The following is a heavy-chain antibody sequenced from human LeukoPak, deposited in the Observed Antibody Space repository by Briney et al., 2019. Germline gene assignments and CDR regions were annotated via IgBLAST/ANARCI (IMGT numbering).Heavy chain of an antibody. V-gene: IGHV4-39*01. D-gene: IGHD5-18*01. CDR1: GGSISSSSYY. Sequence: PLETLSLTCTVSGGSISSSSYYWGWIRQPPGKGLEWIGSIYYSGSTYYNPSLKSRVTISVDTSKNQFSLKLTSVTAADTAVYYCARHAGGGYSKIVDYWGQGTLVTVSS. CDR3: ARHAGGGYSKIVDY. CDR2: IYYSGST. J-gene: IGHJ4*02.